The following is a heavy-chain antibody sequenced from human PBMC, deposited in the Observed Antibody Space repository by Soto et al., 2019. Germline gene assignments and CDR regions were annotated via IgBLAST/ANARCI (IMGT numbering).Heavy chain of an antibody. CDR1: GYTFTSYA. Sequence: AASVKVSCKASGYTFTSYAMHWVRQAPGQRLGWMGWINAGNGNTKYSQKFQGRVTITRDTSASTAYMELSSLRSEDTAVYYCARGGWQYYDSSGYVPGMDVWGQGTTVTVSS. D-gene: IGHD3-22*01. V-gene: IGHV1-3*01. J-gene: IGHJ6*02. CDR2: INAGNGNT. CDR3: ARGGWQYYDSSGYVPGMDV.